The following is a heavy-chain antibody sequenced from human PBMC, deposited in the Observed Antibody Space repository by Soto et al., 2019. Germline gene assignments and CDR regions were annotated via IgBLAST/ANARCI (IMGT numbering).Heavy chain of an antibody. D-gene: IGHD3-10*01. CDR3: SRGGSYYAQ. CDR1: GNTHTIYF. Sequence: QVEMVQSGAEVKQPGASVRVSCKASGNTHTIYFIHWLRQAPGQGLELMGWINAVSGGANYAPSFQGRASMTRDRSSATAFMDLSGLRSDDTAVNYCSRGGSYYAQWGQGTLVTVSS. V-gene: IGHV1-2*02. CDR2: INAVSGGA. J-gene: IGHJ1*01.